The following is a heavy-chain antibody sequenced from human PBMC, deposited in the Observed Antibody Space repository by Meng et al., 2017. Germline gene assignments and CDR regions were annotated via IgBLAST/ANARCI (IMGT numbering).Heavy chain of an antibody. CDR2: INQNGST. J-gene: IGHJ5*02. D-gene: IGHD3-10*01. Sequence: QVRLQQSGAVLLNPSQTLSLPCAIYGGSFSGYNWSWIRQPPGKGLEWIWVINQNGSTNYNPALTIRVNISVDTTKNQFTMKLTSLTAADTAVYSCARKFTMVRGIFNWFYPLGQGTLVTVAS. V-gene: IGHV4-34*01. CDR1: GGSFSGYN. CDR3: ARKFTMVRGIFNWFYP.